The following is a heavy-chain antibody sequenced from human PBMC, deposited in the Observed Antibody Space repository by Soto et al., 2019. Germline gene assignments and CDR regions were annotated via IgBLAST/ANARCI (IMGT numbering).Heavy chain of an antibody. J-gene: IGHJ5*02. CDR1: GYTFTGDY. D-gene: IGHD4-17*01. Sequence: ASVKVSCKTSGYTFTGDYMHWVRQAPGQGLEWMGWINPNSGGTNYAQKFQGRVTMTRDTSISTAYMELSRLRSDDTAVYYCARDKATVTTYDPRFSRPQGFDPWGQGTLVTVSS. V-gene: IGHV1-2*02. CDR3: ARDKATVTTYDPRFSRPQGFDP. CDR2: INPNSGGT.